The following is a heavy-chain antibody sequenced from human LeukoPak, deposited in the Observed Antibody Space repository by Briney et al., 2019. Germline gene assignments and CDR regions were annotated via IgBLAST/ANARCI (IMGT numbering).Heavy chain of an antibody. V-gene: IGHV3-23*01. CDR3: ARGTRWWLLLEYYYGMDV. Sequence: GGSLRLSCAASGFTFSSYAMSWVRQAPGKGLEWVSAISGSGGSTYYADSVKGRFTISRDNSKNTLYLQMNSLRAEDTAVYYCARGTRWWLLLEYYYGMDVWGQGTTVTVSS. J-gene: IGHJ6*02. CDR2: ISGSGGST. CDR1: GFTFSSYA. D-gene: IGHD5-12*01.